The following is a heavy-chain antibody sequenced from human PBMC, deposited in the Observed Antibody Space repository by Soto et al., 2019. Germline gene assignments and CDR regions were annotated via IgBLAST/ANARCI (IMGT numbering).Heavy chain of an antibody. CDR3: AKAAGHSLVLRFLEWFYFDY. CDR1: GFTFSSYA. D-gene: IGHD3-3*01. V-gene: IGHV3-23*01. J-gene: IGHJ4*02. Sequence: EVQLLESGGGLVQPGGSLRLSCAASGFTFSSYAMSWVRQAPGKGLEWVSAIRGSGGSTYYADAVKGRFTISRDNSKNTLYLQMNSLRAEDTAVYYCAKAAGHSLVLRFLEWFYFDYWGQGTLVTVSS. CDR2: IRGSGGST.